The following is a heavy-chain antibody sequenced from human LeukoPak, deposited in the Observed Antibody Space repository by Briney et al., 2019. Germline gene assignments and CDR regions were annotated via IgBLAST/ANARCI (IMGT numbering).Heavy chain of an antibody. V-gene: IGHV3-53*04. Sequence: GGSLRLSCAASGFTVSTNYMSWVRQAPGKGLDWVSVIYNGDYTYYADSVKGRFTISKHNSKNTVFLQMNSLRAEDTAVYYCARVGSYSNYGFGDCWGQGTLVTVSS. J-gene: IGHJ4*02. D-gene: IGHD4-11*01. CDR1: GFTVSTNY. CDR2: IYNGDYT. CDR3: ARVGSYSNYGFGDC.